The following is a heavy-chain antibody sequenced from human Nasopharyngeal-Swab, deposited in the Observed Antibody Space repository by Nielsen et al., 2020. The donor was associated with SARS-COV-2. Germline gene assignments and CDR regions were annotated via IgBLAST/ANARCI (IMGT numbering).Heavy chain of an antibody. CDR1: GDRLSLTSAA. Sequence: SQTLSLTCAIPGDRLSLTSAAWNSTRQSPSRGLEWLGRTYYRSKWYNDYAVSVKSRITINPDTSKNQFSLQLNSVTPEDTAVYYCARDTSSSWYYYYYYMDVWGKGTTVNVSS. J-gene: IGHJ6*03. D-gene: IGHD6-13*01. V-gene: IGHV6-1*01. CDR3: ARDTSSSWYYYYYYMDV. CDR2: TYYRSKWYN.